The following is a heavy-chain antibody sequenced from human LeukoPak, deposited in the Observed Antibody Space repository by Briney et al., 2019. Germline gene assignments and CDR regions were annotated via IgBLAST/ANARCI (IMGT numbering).Heavy chain of an antibody. J-gene: IGHJ4*02. CDR3: TRESGGDVDY. D-gene: IGHD2-21*02. CDR2: IRHKAYGGTA. V-gene: IGHV3-49*03. Sequence: AGGSLRLSCTASGFTFGGYAMTWIRQAPGKGLEWVGFIRHKAYGGTAEYAASVKGRFTISRDDSKSIAYLQVNSLKSEDTGVYYCTRESGGDVDYWGQGTLVTVSS. CDR1: GFTFGGYA.